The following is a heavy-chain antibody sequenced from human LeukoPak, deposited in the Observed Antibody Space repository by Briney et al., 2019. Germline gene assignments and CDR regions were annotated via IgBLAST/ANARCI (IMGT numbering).Heavy chain of an antibody. CDR3: AKDLYCSSTSCAPEGRFDY. D-gene: IGHD2-2*01. Sequence: GGSLRLSCAASGFTFSGSAMHWVRQASGKGLEWVGRIRSKANSYATAYAASVKGRFTISRDDSKNTAYLQMNSLKTEDTAVYYCAKDLYCSSTSCAPEGRFDYWGQGTLVTVSS. CDR2: IRSKANSYAT. CDR1: GFTFSGSA. J-gene: IGHJ4*02. V-gene: IGHV3-73*01.